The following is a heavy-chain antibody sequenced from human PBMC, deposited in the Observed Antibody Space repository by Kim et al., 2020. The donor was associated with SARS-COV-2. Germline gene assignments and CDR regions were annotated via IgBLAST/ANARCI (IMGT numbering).Heavy chain of an antibody. CDR3: SRELVTENRGGSASISHHAMDV. V-gene: IGHV4-59*13. D-gene: IGHD6-6*01. Sequence: SETLSLTCSVSGDSIGHFYWSWLRQPPGKGLEWIGYIYSSGNTNYNPSLKNRVTISIDTSKKEVSLKLTSVTAADTAVYYCSRELVTENRGGSASISHHAMDVWCQGTTVTVSS. CDR2: IYSSGNT. J-gene: IGHJ6*02. CDR1: GDSIGHFY.